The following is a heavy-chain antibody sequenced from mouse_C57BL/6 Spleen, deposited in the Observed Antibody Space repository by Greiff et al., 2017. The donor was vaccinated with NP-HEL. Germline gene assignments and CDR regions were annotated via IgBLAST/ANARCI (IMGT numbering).Heavy chain of an antibody. V-gene: IGHV1-82*01. CDR1: GYAFSSSW. Sequence: QVQLKQSGPELVKPGASVKISCKASGYAFSSSWMNWVKQRPGKGLEWIGRIYPGDGDTNYNGKFKGKATLTADKSSSTAYMQLSSLTSEDSAVYFCAREIHYAMDYWGQGTSVTVSS. CDR3: AREIHYAMDY. J-gene: IGHJ4*01. CDR2: IYPGDGDT.